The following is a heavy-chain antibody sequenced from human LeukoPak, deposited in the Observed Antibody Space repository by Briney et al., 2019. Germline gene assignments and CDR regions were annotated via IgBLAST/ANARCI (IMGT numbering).Heavy chain of an antibody. CDR3: ARDHRDYDILTGHSSPSMDV. J-gene: IGHJ6*02. D-gene: IGHD3-9*01. CDR2: IYYSGST. Sequence: SETLSLTCTVSGGSISSSSYYWGWIRQPPGKGLEWIGSIYYSGSTYYNPSLKSRVTISVDTSKNQFSLKLSSVTAADTAVYYCARDHRDYDILTGHSSPSMDVWGQGTTVTVSS. CDR1: GGSISSSSYY. V-gene: IGHV4-39*07.